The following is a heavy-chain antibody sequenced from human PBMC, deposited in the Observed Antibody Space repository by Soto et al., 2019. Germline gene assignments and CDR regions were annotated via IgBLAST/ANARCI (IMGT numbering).Heavy chain of an antibody. CDR2: INHSGGT. D-gene: IGHD2-21*01. V-gene: IGHV4-34*01. CDR3: ARSDIVVFLEYAPRSFHY. CDR1: GPSFSGFY. Sequence: QVQLQQWGAGLLKPSETLSLTCAVYGPSFSGFYWSWIRQTPTRGLEWIGHINHSGGTTYNPSLETRVNMSIQTSTNQFSLKLTYVTAADSAVYYCARSDIVVFLEYAPRSFHYWGQGTLVTVPS. J-gene: IGHJ4*02.